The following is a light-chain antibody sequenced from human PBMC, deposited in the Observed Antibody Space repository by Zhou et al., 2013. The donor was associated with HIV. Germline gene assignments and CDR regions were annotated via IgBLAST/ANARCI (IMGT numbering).Light chain of an antibody. J-gene: IGKJ4*01. CDR2: AAS. Sequence: DIQMTQSPSSLSASVGDRVTITCRASQAIFNFVAWYQQKPGKAPKLLIYAASTLQSGVPSRFSGSGSGTDFTLTISSLQPEDFATYYCQQLNSYLALTFGGGTKVEIK. CDR1: QAIFNF. CDR3: QQLNSYLALT. V-gene: IGKV1-9*01.